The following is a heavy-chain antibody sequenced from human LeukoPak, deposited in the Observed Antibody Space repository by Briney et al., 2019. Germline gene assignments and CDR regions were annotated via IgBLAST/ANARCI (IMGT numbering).Heavy chain of an antibody. Sequence: SETLSLTCSVSGVYFSSSGCYWGWIRQPPGKGLEWIGSIFYTGNTYYNPSLKSRITISADTSKNQCSLELRFVTAADTAVYYCARLSASLEWDWGSFPDYWGQGTLVTVSS. J-gene: IGHJ4*02. V-gene: IGHV4-39*01. D-gene: IGHD3-16*01. CDR3: ARLSASLEWDWGSFPDY. CDR2: IFYTGNT. CDR1: GVYFSSSGCY.